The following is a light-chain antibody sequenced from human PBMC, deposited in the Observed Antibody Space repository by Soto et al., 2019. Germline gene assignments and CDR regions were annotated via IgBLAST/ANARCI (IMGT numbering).Light chain of an antibody. CDR1: QDISSA. CDR2: DAS. CDR3: QQFNDFPLT. V-gene: IGKV1D-13*01. Sequence: IQMTQSPSSLSASVGDRVTITCRAGQDISSALAWYQQKPGKAPKLLLYDASSLDAGVPSRFSGSGSGTDFTLSITSLRPEDFATYYCQQFNDFPLTFGGGTKVQIK. J-gene: IGKJ4*01.